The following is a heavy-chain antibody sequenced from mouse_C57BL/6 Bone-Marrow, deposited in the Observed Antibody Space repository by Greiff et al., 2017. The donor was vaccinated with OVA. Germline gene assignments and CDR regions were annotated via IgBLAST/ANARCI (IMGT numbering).Heavy chain of an antibody. J-gene: IGHJ1*03. V-gene: IGHV1-64*01. D-gene: IGHD2-14*01. CDR3: EELGGSTSFDV. CDR1: GYTFTSYW. Sequence: QVQLQQPGAELVKPGASVKLSCKASGYTFTSYWMHWVKQRPGQGLEWIGVIHPNGGSTNYNEKFKSKATLTVAKSSSTAYMQLSSLTSEDSAVYYSEELGGSTSFDVWGTGTAVTVSS. CDR2: IHPNGGST.